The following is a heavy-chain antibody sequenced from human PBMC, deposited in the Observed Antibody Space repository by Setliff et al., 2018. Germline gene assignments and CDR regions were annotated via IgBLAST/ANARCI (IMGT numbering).Heavy chain of an antibody. CDR3: ARDPTRKFDS. CDR2: IKQDGSEK. CDR1: GFTFSSYW. V-gene: IGHV3-7*03. Sequence: PGGSLRLSCAVSGFTFSSYWMSWVRQAPGKGLEWVANIKQDGSEKYYVDSVKGRFTISRDNAKNSLYLQVNSLRVEDTALYYCARDPTRKFDSWGQGTLVTVSS. J-gene: IGHJ4*02.